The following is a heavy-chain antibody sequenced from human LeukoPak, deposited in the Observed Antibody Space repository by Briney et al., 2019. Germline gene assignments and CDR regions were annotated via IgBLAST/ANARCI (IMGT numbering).Heavy chain of an antibody. Sequence: GGSLRLSCAASGFTFSSYGMHWVRQAPGKGLEWVAVISYDGSNKYYADSVKGRFTISRDNSKNTLYLQMNSLRAEDTAVYYCAKDRSPHWGQGTLVTVSS. J-gene: IGHJ4*02. CDR3: AKDRSPH. CDR1: GFTFSSYG. V-gene: IGHV3-30*18. CDR2: ISYDGSNK.